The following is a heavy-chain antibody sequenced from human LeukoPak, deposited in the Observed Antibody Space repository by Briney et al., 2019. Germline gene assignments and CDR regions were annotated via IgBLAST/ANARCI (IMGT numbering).Heavy chain of an antibody. CDR2: IRHYNGNT. CDR3: ARDDRSGSWSWFDP. V-gene: IGHV1-18*01. D-gene: IGHD3-22*01. CDR1: GYTFSSYG. Sequence: ASVNVSCKPSGYTFSSYGIIWVRPAPGQGFVWMGGIRHYNGNTQYAQSLQDRVTMTTDTSTSTAYMELRSLKSDDTAFYYCARDDRSGSWSWFDPWGQGTLVTVSS. J-gene: IGHJ5*02.